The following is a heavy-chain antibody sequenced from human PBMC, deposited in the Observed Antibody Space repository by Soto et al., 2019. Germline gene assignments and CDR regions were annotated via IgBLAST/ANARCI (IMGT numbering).Heavy chain of an antibody. J-gene: IGHJ4*02. CDR2: ISSSSSYI. CDR1: GFTFSSYS. Sequence: GGSLRLSCAASGFTFSSYSMNWVRQAPGKGLEWVSSISSSSSYIYYADSVKGRFTISRDNAKNSLYLQMNSLRAEDTAVYYCARALAAPFRFGYWGQGTLVTVSS. D-gene: IGHD6-13*01. CDR3: ARALAAPFRFGY. V-gene: IGHV3-21*01.